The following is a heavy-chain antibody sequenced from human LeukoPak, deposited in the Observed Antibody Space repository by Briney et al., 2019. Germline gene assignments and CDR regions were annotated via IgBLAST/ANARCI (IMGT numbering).Heavy chain of an antibody. CDR3: ARNTYYYDSSGYWAYDY. Sequence: GGSLRLSCAASGFTFSSYWMSWVRQAPGKGLEWVANIKQDGSEKYYVDSVKGRFTISRDNAKNSLYLQMNSVRAEDTAVYYCARNTYYYDSSGYWAYDYWGQGTLVTVSS. CDR2: IKQDGSEK. D-gene: IGHD3-22*01. CDR1: GFTFSSYW. J-gene: IGHJ4*02. V-gene: IGHV3-7*01.